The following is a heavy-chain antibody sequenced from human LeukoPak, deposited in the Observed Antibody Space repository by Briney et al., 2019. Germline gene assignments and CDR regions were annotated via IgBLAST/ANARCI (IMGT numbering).Heavy chain of an antibody. D-gene: IGHD3-22*01. CDR2: IYYSGST. CDR3: ARDNSGYDYYEDY. CDR1: GGSISSSSYY. V-gene: IGHV4-39*07. Sequence: RSSETLSLTCTVSGGSISSSSYYWGWIRQPPGKGLEWIGTIYYSGSTYYNPSLKSRVTISVDTSKNQFSLKLSSVTAADTAVYYCARDNSGYDYYEDYWGQGTLVTVSS. J-gene: IGHJ4*02.